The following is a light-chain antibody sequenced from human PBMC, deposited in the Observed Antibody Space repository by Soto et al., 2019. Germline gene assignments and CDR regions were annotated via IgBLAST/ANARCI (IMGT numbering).Light chain of an antibody. CDR1: QSVSSGF. V-gene: IGKV3-20*01. J-gene: IGKJ1*01. Sequence: PGARATLSCRASQSVSSGFLAWYQQKPGQAPRLLIYAASSRATGIPDSFSGSGSGTDSILTISRLEPEDFAVYYCQQYGSSPWTFGQGTKVEIK. CDR2: AAS. CDR3: QQYGSSPWT.